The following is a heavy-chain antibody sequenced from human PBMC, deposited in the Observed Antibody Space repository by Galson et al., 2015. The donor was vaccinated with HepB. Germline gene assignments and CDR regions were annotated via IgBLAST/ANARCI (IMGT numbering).Heavy chain of an antibody. Sequence: SVKVSCKASGYTFTGYYMHWVRQAPGPGLEWMGWINPNSGGTNYAQKFQGRVTMTRDKSISTAYMELSRRRSDDTAVYYCAREGGYCSSTSCSGLSWFDPWGQGTLVTVSS. CDR2: INPNSGGT. CDR1: GYTFTGYY. J-gene: IGHJ5*02. CDR3: AREGGYCSSTSCSGLSWFDP. V-gene: IGHV1-2*02. D-gene: IGHD2-2*01.